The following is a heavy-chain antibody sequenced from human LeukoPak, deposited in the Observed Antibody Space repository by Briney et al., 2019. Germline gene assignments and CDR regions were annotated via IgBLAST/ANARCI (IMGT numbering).Heavy chain of an antibody. Sequence: PGGSLRLSCAASGFTFSSYGMHWVRQAPGKGLEWVAVIWSDGSSKHYGDSVKGRFTISRDNSKNTLYLQMNSLRAEDTAVYHRARGQSPSYYDMDVWGQGTTVTVSS. CDR1: GFTFSSYG. CDR2: IWSDGSSK. D-gene: IGHD6-19*01. CDR3: ARGQSPSYYDMDV. V-gene: IGHV3-33*08. J-gene: IGHJ6*02.